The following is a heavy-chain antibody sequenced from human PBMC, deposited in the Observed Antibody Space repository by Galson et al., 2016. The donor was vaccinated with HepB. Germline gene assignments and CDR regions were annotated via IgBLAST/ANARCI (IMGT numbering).Heavy chain of an antibody. D-gene: IGHD2-2*01. CDR3: AKDGAIYGSCTSTSCSSYSDY. Sequence: SLRLSCADSGFTFTSYAMSWVRQAPGKGLEWVSVISSYTGTTDYADSVKGRFTISRDNSKNTLFLQMNSLRAEDTAIYYSAKDGAIYGSCTSTSCSSYSDYWGQGTLVTASS. CDR2: ISSYTGTT. J-gene: IGHJ4*02. V-gene: IGHV3-23*01. CDR1: GFTFTSYA.